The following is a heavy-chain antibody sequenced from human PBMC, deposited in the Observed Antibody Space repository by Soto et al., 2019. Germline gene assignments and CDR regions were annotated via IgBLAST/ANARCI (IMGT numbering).Heavy chain of an antibody. CDR2: IRSKAYGGTT. CDR3: YYYDSSGYAPQNWFDP. D-gene: IGHD3-22*01. CDR1: GXTLGDYS. Sequence: GSLILSCTASGXTLGDYSMSWFRQAPGRGLEWVGFIRSKAYGGTTEYAASVKGRFTISRDDSKSIPYLQMNSLKTDETAVYYCYYYDSSGYAPQNWFDPWGQGNLLTVSA. J-gene: IGHJ5*02. V-gene: IGHV3-49*03.